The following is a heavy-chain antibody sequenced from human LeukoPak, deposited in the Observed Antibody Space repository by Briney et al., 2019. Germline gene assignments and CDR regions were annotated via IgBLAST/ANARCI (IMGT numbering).Heavy chain of an antibody. D-gene: IGHD3-9*01. Sequence: GGSLRLSCAASGFTFRNYAMSWVRQAPGKGLEWVSAIGGNGVSTYYADSVQGRFTISRDNSKNTLYLQMNSLRAEDTALYYCTKWGDYDGSTGYYDSDYWGQGTLVTVSS. CDR2: IGGNGVST. CDR3: TKWGDYDGSTGYYDSDY. V-gene: IGHV3-23*01. CDR1: GFTFRNYA. J-gene: IGHJ4*02.